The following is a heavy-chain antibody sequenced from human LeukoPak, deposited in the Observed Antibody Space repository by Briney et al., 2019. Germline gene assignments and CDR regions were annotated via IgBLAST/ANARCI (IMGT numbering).Heavy chain of an antibody. D-gene: IGHD1-1*01. CDR1: GFSCSSYW. J-gene: IGHJ4*02. CDR3: AREVPMYFDY. Sequence: GGSLRLSCAASGFSCSSYWMSWVRQAPGKALEWVANIKQDGSEQYYVDSVKGRFTISRDNAKNSLYLQMNSLRAEDTAVYYCAREVPMYFDYCGQGTLVTVSS. V-gene: IGHV3-7*01. CDR2: IKQDGSEQ.